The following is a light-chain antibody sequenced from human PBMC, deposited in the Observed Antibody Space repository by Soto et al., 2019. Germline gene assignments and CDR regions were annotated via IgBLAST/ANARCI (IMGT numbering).Light chain of an antibody. Sequence: QSALTQPPSASGSPGQSVTLSCTGTSSDVGGYDYVSWYQHHPGKAPKLMIYEVSKRPSGVPDRFSGSKSGNTASLTVSGLQAEDEADYYCTSYTGSNHYVFGTGTKLTVL. CDR3: TSYTGSNHYV. V-gene: IGLV2-8*01. CDR1: SSDVGGYDY. J-gene: IGLJ1*01. CDR2: EVS.